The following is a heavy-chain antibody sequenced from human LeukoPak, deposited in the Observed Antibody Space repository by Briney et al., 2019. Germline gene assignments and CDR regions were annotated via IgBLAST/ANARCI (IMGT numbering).Heavy chain of an antibody. D-gene: IGHD6-13*01. CDR1: GYSMSSGYY. J-gene: IGHJ5*02. V-gene: IGHV4-38-2*02. CDR3: ARIYSSSWFLNWFDP. CDR2: MYHTGST. Sequence: PSETLSLTCTVSGYSMSSGYYWGWIRQPPERGLEWIGSMYHTGSTYYNPSLKSRVTISVDTSKNQFYLKLNSVTAADTAVYYCARIYSSSWFLNWFDPWGQGTLVTVSS.